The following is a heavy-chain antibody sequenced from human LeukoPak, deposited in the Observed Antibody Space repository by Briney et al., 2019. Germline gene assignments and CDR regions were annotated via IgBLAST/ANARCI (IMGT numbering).Heavy chain of an antibody. J-gene: IGHJ3*02. CDR3: ARAQELITIFGVVLDAFDI. CDR1: GDTFSSYA. Sequence: ASVKVSCKASGDTFSSYAITWVRQAPGQGLEWMGWISAYNGNTSYAQKLQGRVTMTTDTSTSTAYMELRSLRSDDTAVYYCARAQELITIFGVVLDAFDIWGQGTMVTVSS. CDR2: ISAYNGNT. D-gene: IGHD3-3*01. V-gene: IGHV1-18*01.